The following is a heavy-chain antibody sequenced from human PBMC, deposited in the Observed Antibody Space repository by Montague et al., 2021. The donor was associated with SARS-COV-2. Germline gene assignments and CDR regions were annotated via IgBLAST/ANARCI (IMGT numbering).Heavy chain of an antibody. J-gene: IGHJ4*02. V-gene: IGHV2-5*01. Sequence: PALVKPTQTLTLTRTFSGFSLDSRGVGVGWIRQPPGKALECLALIYWNDDKRYSPSLKTRLTVTKDTSKNQVVLTMTNMDPVDTATHFCAHKNSGWPIEFANWGQGALVTVSS. CDR3: AHKNSGWPIEFAN. D-gene: IGHD6-19*01. CDR2: IYWNDDK. CDR1: GFSLDSRGVG.